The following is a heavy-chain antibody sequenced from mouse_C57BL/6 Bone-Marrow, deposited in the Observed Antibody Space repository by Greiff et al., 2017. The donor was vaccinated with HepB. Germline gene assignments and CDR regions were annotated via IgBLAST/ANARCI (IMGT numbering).Heavy chain of an antibody. CDR2: IDPENGDT. V-gene: IGHV14-4*01. Sequence: VQLKESGAELVRPGASVKLSCTASGFNIKDDYMHWVKQRPEQGLEWIGWIDPENGDTEYASKFQGKATITADTSSNTAYLQLSSLTSEDTAVYYCTRYSNQWFAYWGQGTLVTVSA. J-gene: IGHJ3*01. CDR3: TRYSNQWFAY. D-gene: IGHD2-5*01. CDR1: GFNIKDDY.